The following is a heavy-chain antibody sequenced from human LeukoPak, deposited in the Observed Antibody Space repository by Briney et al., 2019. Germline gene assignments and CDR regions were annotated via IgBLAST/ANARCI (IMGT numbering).Heavy chain of an antibody. D-gene: IGHD5-12*01. Sequence: ASVKVSCKASGGTFSSYAISWVRQAPGQGVEWMGGIIPIFGTANYAQKFQGRVTITTDESTSTAYMELSSLRSEHTAVYYCARGGDIVATINPFDYWGQGTLVTVSS. V-gene: IGHV1-69*05. CDR1: GGTFSSYA. J-gene: IGHJ4*02. CDR2: IIPIFGTA. CDR3: ARGGDIVATINPFDY.